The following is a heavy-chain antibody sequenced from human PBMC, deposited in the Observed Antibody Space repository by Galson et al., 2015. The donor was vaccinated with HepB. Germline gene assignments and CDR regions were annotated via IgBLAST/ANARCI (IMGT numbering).Heavy chain of an antibody. CDR1: GFALSDYY. D-gene: IGHD3-22*01. J-gene: IGHJ4*02. CDR2: ISSGGSTI. V-gene: IGHV3-11*04. Sequence: SLRLSCAASGFALSDYYMNWIRQAPGKGLEWVAYISSGGSTIHYADSVKGRFTISRDNSKNTLYLQMNSLRAEDTAVYYCAREKRETMIEYWGQGTLVTVSS. CDR3: AREKRETMIEY.